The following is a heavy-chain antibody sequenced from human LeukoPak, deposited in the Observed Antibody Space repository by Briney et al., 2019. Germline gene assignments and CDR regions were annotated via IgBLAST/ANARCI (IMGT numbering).Heavy chain of an antibody. CDR3: ARRVKSGPRCHYDSSGYYRTINWFDP. V-gene: IGHV4-34*01. Sequence: SETLSLTCAVYGGSFSGYYWSWIRQPPGKGLEWIGEINHSGSTNYNPSLKSRVTISVDTSKNQFSLKLSSVTAADTAVYYCARRVKSGPRCHYDSSGYYRTINWFDPWGQGTLVTVSS. D-gene: IGHD3-22*01. J-gene: IGHJ5*02. CDR2: INHSGST. CDR1: GGSFSGYY.